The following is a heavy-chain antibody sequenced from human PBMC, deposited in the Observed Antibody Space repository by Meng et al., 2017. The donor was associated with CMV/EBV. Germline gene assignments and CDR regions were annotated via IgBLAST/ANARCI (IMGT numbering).Heavy chain of an antibody. CDR3: ASGALGYCSGGSCYPPYYGMDV. Sequence: SETLSLTCTVSGGSISSSSYYWVWIRQPPGKGLEWIGSIYYSGSTYYNPSLKSRVTISVDTSKNQFSLKLSSVTAADTAVYYCASGALGYCSGGSCYPPYYGMDVWGQGTTVTVSS. CDR1: GGSISSSSYY. J-gene: IGHJ6*02. D-gene: IGHD2-15*01. CDR2: IYYSGST. V-gene: IGHV4-39*07.